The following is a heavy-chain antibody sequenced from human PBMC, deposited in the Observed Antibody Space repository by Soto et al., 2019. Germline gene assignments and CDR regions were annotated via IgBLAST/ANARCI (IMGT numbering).Heavy chain of an antibody. J-gene: IGHJ4*02. Sequence: SETLSLTCAVSGDSITSSNWWSWVRQAPGKGLEWTGEIYLSGATTYNPSLKSRATISVDPSNNHFSLKLTSVTAADTAVYFCARDLGTGTDYWGRGTLVTVSS. CDR3: ARDLGTGTDY. CDR1: GDSITSSNW. V-gene: IGHV4-4*02. CDR2: IYLSGAT. D-gene: IGHD1-1*01.